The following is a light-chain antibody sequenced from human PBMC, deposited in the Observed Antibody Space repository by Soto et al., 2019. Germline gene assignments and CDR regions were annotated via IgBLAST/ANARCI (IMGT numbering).Light chain of an antibody. CDR2: GAS. CDR1: QSMSSTY. Sequence: EIVLTQSPGTLSLSPGERATRSCRASQSMSSTYLAWYQQKPGQAPRLLIYGASSRATGIPDRFSGSGSGTDFILTISRLEPEDFAVYYCQQYGISPPWTFGQGTKVEIK. V-gene: IGKV3-20*01. CDR3: QQYGISPPWT. J-gene: IGKJ1*01.